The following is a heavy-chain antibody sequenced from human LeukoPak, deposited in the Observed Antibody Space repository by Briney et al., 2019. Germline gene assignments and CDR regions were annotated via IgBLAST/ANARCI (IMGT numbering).Heavy chain of an antibody. Sequence: PSETLSLTCAVYGGSFSGYYWSWIRQPPGKGLEWIGEINHSGSTNYNPSLKSRVTISVDTSKNQFSLKLSSVTAADTAVHYCARGTVTTIYWGQGTLVTVSS. CDR3: ARGTVTTIY. D-gene: IGHD4-17*01. CDR1: GGSFSGYY. CDR2: INHSGST. V-gene: IGHV4-34*01. J-gene: IGHJ4*02.